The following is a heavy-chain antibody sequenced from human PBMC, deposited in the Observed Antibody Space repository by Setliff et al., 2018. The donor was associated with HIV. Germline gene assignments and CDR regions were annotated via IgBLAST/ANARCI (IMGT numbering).Heavy chain of an antibody. CDR2: IYPSSGGT. CDR3: ARETTVVMGDDVDNYHYSYMDV. V-gene: IGHV1-2*06. CDR1: GYTFTGYY. D-gene: IGHD4-17*01. J-gene: IGHJ6*03. Sequence: ASVKVSCKASGYTFTGYYIHWVRQAPGQGLEWMGRIYPSSGGTNFAQKFQGRVTMTRDTSISTAYMELSRLTSDDTAMYYCARETTVVMGDDVDNYHYSYMDVWGKGTTVTVSS.